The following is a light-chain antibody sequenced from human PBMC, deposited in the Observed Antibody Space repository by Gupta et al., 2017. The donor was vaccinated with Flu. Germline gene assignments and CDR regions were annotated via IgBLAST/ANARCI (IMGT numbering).Light chain of an antibody. CDR3: QSYDSSLSCWV. V-gene: IGLV1-40*01. CDR2: GNT. Sequence: VIISCTGSGSNIGSSYAVHWYQQFPGTAPRLLIYGNTNRPAGVPDRFSASKSGTSASLAITGLQADDEADYYCQSYDSSLSCWVFGGGTKLTVL. J-gene: IGLJ3*02. CDR1: GSNIGSSYA.